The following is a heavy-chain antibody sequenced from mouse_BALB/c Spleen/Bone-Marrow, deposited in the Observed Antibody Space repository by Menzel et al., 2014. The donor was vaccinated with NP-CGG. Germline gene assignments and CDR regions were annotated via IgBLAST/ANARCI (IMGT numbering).Heavy chain of an antibody. J-gene: IGHJ4*01. Sequence: EVQLQQSGGGLVEPGGSLKLSCAASGFTFSDYYMYWVRQTPEKRLEWVATISDGGSYTYYPDSVKGRFTISRDNAKNNLYLQMSSLKSEDTAMYYCARDGNYYAMDYWGQGTSVTVSS. D-gene: IGHD2-1*01. CDR2: ISDGGSYT. CDR1: GFTFSDYY. CDR3: ARDGNYYAMDY. V-gene: IGHV5-4*02.